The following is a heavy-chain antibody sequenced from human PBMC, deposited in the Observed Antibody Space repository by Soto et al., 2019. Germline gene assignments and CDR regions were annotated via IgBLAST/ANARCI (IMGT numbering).Heavy chain of an antibody. CDR1: GYTFTSYY. V-gene: IGHV1-46*01. D-gene: IGHD6-19*01. CDR2: INPSGGST. J-gene: IGHJ6*02. Sequence: ASVKVSCKASGYTFTSYYMHWVRQAPGQGLEWMGIINPSGGSTSYAQKFQGRVTMTRDTSASTAYMELSSLRSEDTAVYYCARASGYSSGWVDHYYYYGMDVWGQGTTVTVSS. CDR3: ARASGYSSGWVDHYYYYGMDV.